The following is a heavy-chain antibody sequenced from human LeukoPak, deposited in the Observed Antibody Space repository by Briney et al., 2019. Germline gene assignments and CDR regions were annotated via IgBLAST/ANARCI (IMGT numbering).Heavy chain of an antibody. CDR3: ARDSTYYYDSGSSGPHYFDN. D-gene: IGHD3-10*01. V-gene: IGHV3-48*03. J-gene: IGHJ4*02. CDR2: ISNSGNNI. CDR1: GFTFSSYE. Sequence: GGSLRLSCAASGFTFSSYEMNWVRQAPGKGLEWLSSISNSGNNIYHADSVKGRFTISRDNSKNTLYLQLNSLRAEDTAVYYCARDSTYYYDSGSSGPHYFDNWGQGTLVTVSS.